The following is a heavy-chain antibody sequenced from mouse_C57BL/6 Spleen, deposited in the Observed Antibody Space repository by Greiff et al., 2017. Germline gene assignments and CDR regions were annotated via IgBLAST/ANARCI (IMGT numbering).Heavy chain of an antibody. CDR2: ISGGGGNT. D-gene: IGHD1-1*01. CDR3: ARHAVVATDYFDY. V-gene: IGHV5-9*01. J-gene: IGHJ2*01. CDR1: GFTFSSYT. Sequence: EVQGVESGGGLVKPGGSLKLSCAASGFTFSSYTMSWVRQTPEKRLEWVATISGGGGNTYYPDSVKGRFTISRDNAKNTLYLQMSSLRSEDTALYYCARHAVVATDYFDYWGQGTTLTVSS.